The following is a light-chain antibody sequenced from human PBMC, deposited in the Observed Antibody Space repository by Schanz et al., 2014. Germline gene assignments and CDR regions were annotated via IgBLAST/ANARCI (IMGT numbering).Light chain of an antibody. Sequence: QSALTQPASVSGSPGQSITISCTGTSSDVGSYNLVSWYQQHPGKAPKLMIYEGSKRPSGVSNRISGSKSGNTASLAISGLQSEDEAGYYCVAWDDSLFARVFGGGTKLTVL. CDR3: VAWDDSLFARV. V-gene: IGLV2-14*02. J-gene: IGLJ3*02. CDR1: SSDVGSYNL. CDR2: EGS.